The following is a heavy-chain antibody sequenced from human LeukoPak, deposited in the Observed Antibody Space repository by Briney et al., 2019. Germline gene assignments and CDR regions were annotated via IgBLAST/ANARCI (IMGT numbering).Heavy chain of an antibody. CDR1: GYSFFSNYW. Sequence: GESLTISCKAYGYSFFSNYWIAWVRQMPGKGLEWMGILYPGDSDSRYSPSFQGQVTISADRSISTAYPHWSSLKVSDTAMYYCARASRDGYNQNFDYWGQGTLVTVPS. V-gene: IGHV5-51*01. D-gene: IGHD5-24*01. CDR2: LYPGDSDS. CDR3: ARASRDGYNQNFDY. J-gene: IGHJ4*02.